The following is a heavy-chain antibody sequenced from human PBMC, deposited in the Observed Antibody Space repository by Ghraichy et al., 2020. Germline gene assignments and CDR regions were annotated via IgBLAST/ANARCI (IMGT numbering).Heavy chain of an antibody. CDR2: IHHSGST. V-gene: IGHV4-4*02. J-gene: IGHJ4*02. D-gene: IGHD2-8*01. Sequence: SETLSLTCTVSGDSITNSNWWSWVRQSPGKGLEWVGEIHHSGSTNYNPSLKSRVTISVDKSKNQFSLNLTSVTAADTAVYYCARDSGYCTYGSCYYFDYWGQGTLVTDSS. CDR3: ARDSGYCTYGSCYYFDY. CDR1: GDSITNSNW.